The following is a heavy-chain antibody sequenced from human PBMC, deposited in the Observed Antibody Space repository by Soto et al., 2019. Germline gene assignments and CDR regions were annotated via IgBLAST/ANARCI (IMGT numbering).Heavy chain of an antibody. CDR2: IYYSGST. CDR1: GCSISSSSYY. J-gene: IGHJ4*02. V-gene: IGHV4-39*01. CDR3: ARHWDRYSYGAKLFDY. D-gene: IGHD5-18*01. Sequence: SETLSLTCTLSGCSISSSSYYWGWIRQPPGKGLEWIGSIYYSGSTYYNPSLKSRVTISVDTSKNQFSLKLSSVTAADTAVYYCARHWDRYSYGAKLFDYWGQGTLVTVS.